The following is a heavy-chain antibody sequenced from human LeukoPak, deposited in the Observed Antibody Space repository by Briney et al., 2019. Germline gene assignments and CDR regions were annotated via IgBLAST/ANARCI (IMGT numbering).Heavy chain of an antibody. CDR2: IYYSGST. J-gene: IGHJ3*02. CDR3: ARSGGNRWAFDI. D-gene: IGHD1-14*01. CDR1: GGSISSYY. V-gene: IGHV4-59*01. Sequence: SETLSLTCTVSGGSISSYYWSWIRQPPGKGLEWIGYIYYSGSTNYNPSLKSRVTISVDTSKNQFSLKLSSVTAADTAVYYCARSGGNRWAFDIWGQGTMVTVSS.